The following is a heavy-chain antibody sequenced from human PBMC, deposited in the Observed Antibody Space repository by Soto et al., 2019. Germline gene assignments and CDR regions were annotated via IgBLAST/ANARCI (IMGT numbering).Heavy chain of an antibody. Sequence: GGSLRLSCAASGFTFSSYGMHWVRQAPGKGLEWVPVIWYDGSNKYYADSVKGRFTISRDNSKNTLYLQMNSLRAEDTAVYYCARDTYDSSGYYYPFDYWGQGTLVTVSS. CDR1: GFTFSSYG. CDR3: ARDTYDSSGYYYPFDY. CDR2: IWYDGSNK. D-gene: IGHD3-22*01. V-gene: IGHV3-33*01. J-gene: IGHJ4*02.